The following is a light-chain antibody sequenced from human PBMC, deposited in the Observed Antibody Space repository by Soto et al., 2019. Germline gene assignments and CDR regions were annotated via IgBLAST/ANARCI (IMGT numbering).Light chain of an antibody. J-gene: IGLJ1*01. V-gene: IGLV2-8*01. CDR1: SSDVGGYDY. CDR3: SSYVGTNSYV. CDR2: EVS. Sequence: QSVLTQPPSASGYPGQSVTISCTGTSSDVGGYDYVSWYKQHPGKAPNLMIYEVSKRPSGVPDRFSGSKSGNTAALTVSGLQAEDEADYYCSSYVGTNSYVFGTGTKVTVL.